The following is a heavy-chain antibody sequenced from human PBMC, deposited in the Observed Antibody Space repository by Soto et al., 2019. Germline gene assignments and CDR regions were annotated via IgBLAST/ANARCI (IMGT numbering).Heavy chain of an antibody. CDR1: GFTFRNNA. CDR3: ARDLSYGGLDY. CDR2: ISGSGDTT. Sequence: GASLRLSCAGSGFTFRNNAMSWVRQTPGKGLEWVSGISGSGDTTYNADSVKGRFTLSRDNSKSTLFLQMNNLRVDDTAVYYCARDLSYGGLDYWGQGVLVTVSS. D-gene: IGHD3-10*01. J-gene: IGHJ4*02. V-gene: IGHV3-23*01.